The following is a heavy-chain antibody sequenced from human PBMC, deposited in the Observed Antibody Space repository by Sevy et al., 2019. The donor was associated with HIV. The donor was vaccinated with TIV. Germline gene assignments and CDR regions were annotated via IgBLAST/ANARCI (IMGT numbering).Heavy chain of an antibody. CDR3: ARARGITGTTGFDY. D-gene: IGHD1-20*01. CDR1: GFTFSSYW. J-gene: IGHJ4*02. V-gene: IGHV3-74*01. CDR2: INGEGSST. Sequence: GGSLRLSCAASGFTFSSYWRHWVRQAPGKGLVWVSRINGEGSSTDYSDSVKGRFTTSRDNAKNKLYLQMNSLRAEDKAVYYCARARGITGTTGFDYWGQGTLVTVSS.